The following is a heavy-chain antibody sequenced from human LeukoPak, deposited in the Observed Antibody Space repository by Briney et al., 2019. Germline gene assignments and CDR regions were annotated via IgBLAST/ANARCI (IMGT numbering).Heavy chain of an antibody. Sequence: VASVKVSCKASGYTFTSYGISWVRQAPGQGLEWMGWISAYNGNTNYAQKLQGRVTMTTDTSTSTAYMELRSLRSDDTAVYYCARVIVVVPAAPEAFYYYYYMDVWGKGTTVTVSS. CDR3: ARVIVVVPAAPEAFYYYYYMDV. D-gene: IGHD2-2*01. J-gene: IGHJ6*03. V-gene: IGHV1-18*01. CDR2: ISAYNGNT. CDR1: GYTFTSYG.